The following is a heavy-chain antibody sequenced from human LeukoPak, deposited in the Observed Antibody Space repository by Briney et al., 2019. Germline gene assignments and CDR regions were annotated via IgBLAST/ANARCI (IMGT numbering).Heavy chain of an antibody. CDR1: GGSFSGYY. J-gene: IGHJ4*02. CDR3: ARGRSVEQQLGPLDLDY. Sequence: PSETLSLTCAVYGGSFSGYYWSWLRQPPGKGLEWIGEINHSGSTNYNPSLKSRVTISVDTSKNQFSLELSSVTAADTAVYYCARGRSVEQQLGPLDLDYWGQGTLVTVSS. CDR2: INHSGST. V-gene: IGHV4-34*01. D-gene: IGHD6-13*01.